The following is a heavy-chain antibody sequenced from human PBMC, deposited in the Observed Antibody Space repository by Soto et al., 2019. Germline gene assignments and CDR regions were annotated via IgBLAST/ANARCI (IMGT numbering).Heavy chain of an antibody. CDR2: ISGSSKTI. CDR3: ARTLSWRRGPFDS. Sequence: EVQLVESGGGLIQPGGSLRLSCAASGFIFNTYSMNWVRQAPGKGLEWVSYISGSSKTIFYADSVRGRFTISRDNANNSTNLQMVSLRDEDTAVYYCARTLSWRRGPFDSWGQGALVTVSS. CDR1: GFIFNTYS. V-gene: IGHV3-48*02. J-gene: IGHJ4*02. D-gene: IGHD2-15*01.